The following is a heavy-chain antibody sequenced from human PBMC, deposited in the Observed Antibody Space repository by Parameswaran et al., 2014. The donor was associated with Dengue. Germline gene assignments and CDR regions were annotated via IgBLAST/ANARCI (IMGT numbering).Heavy chain of an antibody. V-gene: IGHV4-59*13. CDR2: LLQWEAP. CDR3: ARDSGSGSYAYGMDV. D-gene: IGHD3-10*01. Sequence: PGKGRGVDWVYLLQWEAPTTTPPSKSRVTISVDTSKNQFSLKLSSVTAADTAVYYCARDSGSGSYAYGMDVWGQGTTVTVSS. J-gene: IGHJ6*02.